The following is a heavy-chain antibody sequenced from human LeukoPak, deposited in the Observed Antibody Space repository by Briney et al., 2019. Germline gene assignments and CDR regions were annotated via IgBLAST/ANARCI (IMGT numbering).Heavy chain of an antibody. CDR3: ARMADSSGYYVYFDY. Sequence: GGSLRLSCATSGFTFSSNAMHWVRQAPGKGLEWVTVISYDGINEYYADSVKGRFTISRDNAKNSLYLQMNSLRAEDTAVYYCARMADSSGYYVYFDYWGQGTLVTVSS. V-gene: IGHV3-30-3*01. J-gene: IGHJ4*02. CDR1: GFTFSSNA. CDR2: ISYDGINE. D-gene: IGHD3-22*01.